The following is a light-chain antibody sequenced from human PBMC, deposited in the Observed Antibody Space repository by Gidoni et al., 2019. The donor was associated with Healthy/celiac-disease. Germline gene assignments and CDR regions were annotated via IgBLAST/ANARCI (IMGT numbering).Light chain of an antibody. Sequence: ALPQPASVSGSPGQRIPLSCTGTSSDVGGYDYVSWYQQHPGKAPILMIYAVSNPPSGVSNPFSGSRSGNTASLTISGLLAEDAAVYYCSSYTRRSTLVVFGGGTKLTVL. CDR1: SSDVGGYDY. CDR3: SSYTRRSTLVV. V-gene: IGLV2-14*03. J-gene: IGLJ2*01. CDR2: AVS.